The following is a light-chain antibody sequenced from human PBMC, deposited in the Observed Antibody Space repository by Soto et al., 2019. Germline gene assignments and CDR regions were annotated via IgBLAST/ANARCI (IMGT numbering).Light chain of an antibody. CDR1: LTITSW. V-gene: IGKV1-12*01. CDR3: QQAKSFPVT. J-gene: IGKJ5*01. Sequence: ASLTITSWVAWYQQVPGKAPKLLIYDASILQTGVPSRFSGSGSGTDFTLTINSLQPEDFATYYCQQAKSFPVTFGQGTRLEIK. CDR2: DAS.